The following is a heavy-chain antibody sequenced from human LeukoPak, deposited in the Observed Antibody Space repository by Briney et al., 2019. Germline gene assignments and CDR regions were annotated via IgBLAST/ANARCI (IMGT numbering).Heavy chain of an antibody. J-gene: IGHJ5*02. D-gene: IGHD3-22*01. CDR3: TREEITMIVVGWFDP. Sequence: GGSLRLSCTASGFTFGDFAMSWVRQAPGKGRGWVGFIRSKAYGGTTEYAASVKGRFTISRDDSKSIAYLQMNSLKTEDTAVYYCTREEITMIVVGWFDPWGQGTLVTVSS. CDR1: GFTFGDFA. V-gene: IGHV3-49*04. CDR2: IRSKAYGGTT.